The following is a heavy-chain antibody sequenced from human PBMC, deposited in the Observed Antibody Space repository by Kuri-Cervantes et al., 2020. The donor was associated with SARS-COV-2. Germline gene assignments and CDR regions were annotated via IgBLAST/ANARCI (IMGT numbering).Heavy chain of an antibody. V-gene: IGHV3-33*01. D-gene: IGHD6-19*01. CDR3: ARAYSSGWYYYYGMDV. J-gene: IGHJ6*02. CDR1: GFTFSSYG. Sequence: GGSLRLSCAASGFTFSSYGMHWVRQAPGKGLEWVAVIWYDGSNKYYADSVKGRFTISRDNSKNTLYLQMDSLRAEDTAVYYCARAYSSGWYYYYGMDVWGQGTTVTVSS. CDR2: IWYDGSNK.